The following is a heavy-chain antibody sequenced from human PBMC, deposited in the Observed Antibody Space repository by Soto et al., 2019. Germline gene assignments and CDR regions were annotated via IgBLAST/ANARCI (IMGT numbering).Heavy chain of an antibody. CDR2: ISYDGSNK. V-gene: IGHV3-30-3*01. Sequence: GGSLRLSCAASGFTFSSYAMHWVRQAPGKGLEWVAVISYDGSNKYYADSVKGRFTISRDNSKNTLYLQMNSLRAEDTAVYYCASGYEYNWNYYYGMDVWGQGTTVTVSS. J-gene: IGHJ6*02. D-gene: IGHD1-20*01. CDR1: GFTFSSYA. CDR3: ASGYEYNWNYYYGMDV.